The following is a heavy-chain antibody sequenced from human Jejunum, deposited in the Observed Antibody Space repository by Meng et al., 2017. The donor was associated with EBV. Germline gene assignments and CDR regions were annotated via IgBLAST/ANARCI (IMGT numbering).Heavy chain of an antibody. J-gene: IGHJ4*02. CDR2: INQVGST. V-gene: IGHV4-4*02. Sequence: QVQLQDSGPGLVKPSGTLPLTCAVSTDFISSYEWWSWVRQPPGKGLEWLGEINQVGSTYYNPSLKSRVTISIDTSKRQFSLRLNSMTAADTAVYYCARASSERLLDYWGQGTLVTVSS. D-gene: IGHD1-14*01. CDR1: TDFISSYEW. CDR3: ARASSERLLDY.